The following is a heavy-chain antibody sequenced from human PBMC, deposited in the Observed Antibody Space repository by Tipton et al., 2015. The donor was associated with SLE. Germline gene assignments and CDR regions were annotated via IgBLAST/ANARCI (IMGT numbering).Heavy chain of an antibody. J-gene: IGHJ6*02. D-gene: IGHD2-15*01. CDR2: IYYSGST. Sequence: TLSLTCTVSGGSISSKTYYWGWIRQPPGKGLEWIGSIYYSGSTYYNPSLKSRVTISLDTSKNQFSLRLSSVTAVDTAVYFCARSRGLGSCSGDNCYDYYFGMDVWGQGTTVTVSS. CDR3: ARSRGLGSCSGDNCYDYYFGMDV. V-gene: IGHV4-39*07. CDR1: GGSISSKTYY.